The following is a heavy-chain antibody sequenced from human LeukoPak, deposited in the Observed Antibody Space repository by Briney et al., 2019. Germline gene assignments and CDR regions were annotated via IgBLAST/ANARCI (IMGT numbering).Heavy chain of an antibody. CDR1: GGSISSGGYY. V-gene: IGHV4-31*03. CDR2: IYYSGST. Sequence: SETLSLTCTVSGGSISSGGYYWSWIRQHPGRGLEWIGYIYYSGSTYYNPSLKSRVTISVDTSKNQFSLKLSSVTAANTAVYYCARGYYYDSSGYYWSFDYWGQGTLVTVSS. J-gene: IGHJ4*02. CDR3: ARGYYYDSSGYYWSFDY. D-gene: IGHD3-22*01.